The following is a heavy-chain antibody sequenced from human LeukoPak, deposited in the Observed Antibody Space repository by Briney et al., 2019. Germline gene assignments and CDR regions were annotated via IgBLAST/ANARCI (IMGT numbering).Heavy chain of an antibody. J-gene: IGHJ3*02. CDR3: ARAASYSSSWYPLDAFDI. Sequence: SETLSLTCTVSGGSISSSNYYWGWIRQPPGKGLEWIGSIYDSGRTYYNPSLKSRVTISVDTSKNQFSLRLSSVTAADTAVYYCARAASYSSSWYPLDAFDIWGQGTMVTVSS. D-gene: IGHD6-13*01. CDR1: GGSISSSNYY. V-gene: IGHV4-39*01. CDR2: IYDSGRT.